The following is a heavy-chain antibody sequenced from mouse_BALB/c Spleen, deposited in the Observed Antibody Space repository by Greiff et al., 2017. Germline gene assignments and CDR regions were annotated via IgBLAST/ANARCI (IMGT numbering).Heavy chain of an antibody. D-gene: IGHD4-1*01. J-gene: IGHJ4*01. CDR2: IWAGGST. CDR1: GFSLTSYG. Sequence: VHLVESGPGLVAPSQSLSITCTVSGFSLTSYGVHWVRQPPGKGLEWLGVIWAGGSTNYNSALMSRLSISKDNSKSQVFLKMNSLQTDDTAMYYCARTPPGTKNAMDYWGQGTSVTVSS. CDR3: ARTPPGTKNAMDY. V-gene: IGHV2-9*02.